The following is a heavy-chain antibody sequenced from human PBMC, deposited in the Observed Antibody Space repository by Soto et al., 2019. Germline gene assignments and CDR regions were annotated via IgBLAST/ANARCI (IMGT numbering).Heavy chain of an antibody. CDR2: ISAYNGNT. Sequence: QVQLVQSGAEVKKPGASVKVSCKASGYTFTSYGISWVRQAPGQGLEWMGWISAYNGNTNYAQKLQGRVTMTTDTSTSTAYMELRSLRSDDTAVYYCARDLVVVVPDARAGPYYYGMDVWGQGTTVTVSS. J-gene: IGHJ6*02. CDR1: GYTFTSYG. V-gene: IGHV1-18*01. D-gene: IGHD2-2*01. CDR3: ARDLVVVVPDARAGPYYYGMDV.